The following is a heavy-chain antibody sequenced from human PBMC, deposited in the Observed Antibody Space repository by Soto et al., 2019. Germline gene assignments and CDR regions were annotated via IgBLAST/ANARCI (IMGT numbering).Heavy chain of an antibody. Sequence: QVQLQQWGAGLLKPSETLSLTCAVYGGSFSGYYWSWIRQPPGKGLEWIGEINHSGSTNYNPSLKSRVTISVDTSKNQFSLKLSAANAADTAVYYCARAGSGSRTTWALLRSGSWFDPWGQGTLVTVSS. CDR2: INHSGST. D-gene: IGHD1-26*01. CDR3: ARAGSGSRTTWALLRSGSWFDP. V-gene: IGHV4-34*01. J-gene: IGHJ5*02. CDR1: GGSFSGYY.